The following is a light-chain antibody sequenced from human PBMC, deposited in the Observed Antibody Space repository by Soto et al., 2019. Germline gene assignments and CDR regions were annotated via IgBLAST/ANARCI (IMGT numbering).Light chain of an antibody. CDR2: RNN. V-gene: IGLV1-47*01. Sequence: QSVLTQPPSASETPGQRVTISCSGSSSNIGSNYVCWYQQLPGTAPKLLIYRNNQWPSGVPDRFSGSKSDTSASLAISGLRSEDEADYYCATWDDSLSGRVFGGGTKLTVL. CDR1: SSNIGSNY. CDR3: ATWDDSLSGRV. J-gene: IGLJ3*02.